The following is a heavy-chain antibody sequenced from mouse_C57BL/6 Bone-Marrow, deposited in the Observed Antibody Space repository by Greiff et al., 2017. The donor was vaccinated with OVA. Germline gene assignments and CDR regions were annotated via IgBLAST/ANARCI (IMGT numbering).Heavy chain of an antibody. V-gene: IGHV1-82*01. Sequence: QVQLQQPGPELVKPGASVKLSCKASGYAFTSSWMNWVKQRPGQGLEWIGEIYPGDGDTNYNGKFKGKATLTVDKSSSTAYMQLSSLTSEDSAVYFCAGVRHYYAMDYWGQGTSVTVSS. CDR3: AGVRHYYAMDY. D-gene: IGHD2-14*01. CDR2: IYPGDGDT. J-gene: IGHJ4*01. CDR1: GYAFTSSW.